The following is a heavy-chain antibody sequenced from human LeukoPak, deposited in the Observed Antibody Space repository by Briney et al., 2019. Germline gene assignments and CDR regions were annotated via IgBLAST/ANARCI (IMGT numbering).Heavy chain of an antibody. J-gene: IGHJ4*02. CDR1: GFTISSDS. CDR3: ARVGGSGSFDS. CDR2: IGYGGDT. V-gene: IGHV3-64*01. D-gene: IGHD6-19*01. Sequence: GGSLRLCCAASGFTISSDSMHWIRQAPGKGLEYVSAIGYGGDTYYANSVKGRFTISRDISKNTLYLQMGSLRPEDMAVYYCARVGGSGSFDSWGQGTLVSVSS.